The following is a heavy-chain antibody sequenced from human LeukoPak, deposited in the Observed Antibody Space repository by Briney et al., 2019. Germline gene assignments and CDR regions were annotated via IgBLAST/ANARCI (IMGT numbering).Heavy chain of an antibody. CDR2: INHSGST. CDR3: ARGSGSYYPYYYYYMDV. CDR1: GGSFSGYY. D-gene: IGHD1-26*01. J-gene: IGHJ6*03. V-gene: IGHV4-34*01. Sequence: SETLSLTCAVYGGSFSGYYWSWIRQPPGKGLEWIGEINHSGSTNYNPSLKSRVTISVDTSKNQFSLKLSSVTAADTAVYYCARGSGSYYPYYYYYMDVWGKGTTVTVSS.